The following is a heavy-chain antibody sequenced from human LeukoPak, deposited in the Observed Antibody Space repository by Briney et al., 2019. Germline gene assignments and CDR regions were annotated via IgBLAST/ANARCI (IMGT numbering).Heavy chain of an antibody. CDR3: AREGIVVVPAALDY. J-gene: IGHJ4*02. CDR2: IIPILGIA. Sequence: ASVKVSCKASGGTFSSYAISWVRQAPGQGLEWMGRIIPILGIANYAQKFQGRVTITADKSTSTAYMELSSLRSEDTAVYYCAREGIVVVPAALDYWGRGTLVTVSS. V-gene: IGHV1-69*04. CDR1: GGTFSSYA. D-gene: IGHD2-2*01.